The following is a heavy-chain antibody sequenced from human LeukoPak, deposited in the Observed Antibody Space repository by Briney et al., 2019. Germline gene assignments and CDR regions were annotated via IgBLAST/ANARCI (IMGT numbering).Heavy chain of an antibody. V-gene: IGHV4-30-4*08. CDR3: ARGHYDFWSGYPPYYYYMNV. D-gene: IGHD3-3*01. Sequence: PSQTLSLTCTVSGGSISSGDYYWSWIRQPPGKGLEWIGYIYYSGSTYYNPSLKSRVTISVDTSKNQFSLKLSSVTAADTAVYYCARGHYDFWSGYPPYYYYMNVWGKGTTVTVSS. CDR1: GGSISSGDYY. J-gene: IGHJ6*03. CDR2: IYYSGST.